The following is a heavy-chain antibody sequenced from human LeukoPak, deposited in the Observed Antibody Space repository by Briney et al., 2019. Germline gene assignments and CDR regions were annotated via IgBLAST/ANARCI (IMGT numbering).Heavy chain of an antibody. J-gene: IGHJ3*02. D-gene: IGHD6-6*01. V-gene: IGHV4-59*01. CDR2: IYYSGST. CDR3: ARDRGRDYSSSPGAFDI. CDR1: GGSISSYY. Sequence: SETLSLTCTVSGGSISSYYWSWIRQPPGKGLEWIGYIYYSGSTNYNPSLKSRVTISVDTSKNQFSLKLSSVTAADTAVYYCARDRGRDYSSSPGAFDIWGQGTMVTVSS.